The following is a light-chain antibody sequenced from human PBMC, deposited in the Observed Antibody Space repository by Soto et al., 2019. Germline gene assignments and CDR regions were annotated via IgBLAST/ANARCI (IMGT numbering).Light chain of an antibody. Sequence: DLQMTQSPSSLSASVGDRVTITCRASQSISTYLNWYQQKPGKAPNLLIYDASSLQSGVPSRFSGSGSGTDFTLTISSLQPEDFATYYCQQSHSTRYTFGQGTKLEIK. J-gene: IGKJ2*01. CDR3: QQSHSTRYT. CDR1: QSISTY. V-gene: IGKV1-39*01. CDR2: DAS.